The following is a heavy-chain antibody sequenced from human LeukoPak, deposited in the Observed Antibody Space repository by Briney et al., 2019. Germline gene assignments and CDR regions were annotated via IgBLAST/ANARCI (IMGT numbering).Heavy chain of an antibody. D-gene: IGHD3-22*01. CDR1: GYTFTSYY. CDR3: ARDKGDYDTSGSLFVF. Sequence: ASVKVSCKASGYTFTSYYMHWVRQAPGQGLEWMGVINPSGGSTSYAQKFQGRVTMTRDTSTSTVYMELSSLRSEDTAVYYCARDKGDYDTSGSLFVFGGQGTPVTVSS. V-gene: IGHV1-46*01. J-gene: IGHJ4*02. CDR2: INPSGGST.